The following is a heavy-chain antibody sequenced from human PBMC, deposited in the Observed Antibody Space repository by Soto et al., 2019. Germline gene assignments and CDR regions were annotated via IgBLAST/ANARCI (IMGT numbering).Heavy chain of an antibody. V-gene: IGHV3-48*01. CDR1: GFTFSSYS. D-gene: IGHD5-18*01. CDR3: AKDRSSNSYGYYYYYYGMDV. J-gene: IGHJ6*02. Sequence: GGSLRLSCAASGFTFSSYSMNWVRQAPGKGLEWVSYISSSSSTTYYADSVKGRFTISRDNAKNTLYLQMNSLRAEDTAVYYCAKDRSSNSYGYYYYYYGMDVWGQGTTVTVSS. CDR2: ISSSSSTT.